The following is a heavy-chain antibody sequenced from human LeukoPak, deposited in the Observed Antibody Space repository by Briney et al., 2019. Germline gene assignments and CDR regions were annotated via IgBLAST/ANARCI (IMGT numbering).Heavy chain of an antibody. CDR3: ARHVGAAAGKRAWFDP. CDR2: IHYSGST. J-gene: IGHJ5*02. Sequence: PSETLSLTCTVSGGSISSSIFYWGWIRQPPGKGLEWIGTIHYSGSTYYNPSLKSRVTISVDTSKNQFSLKLSSVTAADTAVYYCARHVGAAAGKRAWFDPWGQGTLVTVSS. D-gene: IGHD6-13*01. CDR1: GGSISSSIFY. V-gene: IGHV4-39*01.